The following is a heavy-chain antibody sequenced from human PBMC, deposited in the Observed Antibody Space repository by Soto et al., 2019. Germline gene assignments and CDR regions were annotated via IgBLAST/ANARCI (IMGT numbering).Heavy chain of an antibody. CDR1: GFVFSSHW. Sequence: EVQLVESGGGLVQPGGSLRLSCAASGFVFSSHWIHWVRQAPGQGPVGVSRISTDGSFTSYAEYVKGRFTISRDNAKNTLYLQMNRLRAEDTAVDDCARPRSRSSSGFDIWGQGTMVTVSS. J-gene: IGHJ3*02. V-gene: IGHV3-74*01. CDR2: ISTDGSFT. D-gene: IGHD6-6*01. CDR3: ARPRSRSSSGFDI.